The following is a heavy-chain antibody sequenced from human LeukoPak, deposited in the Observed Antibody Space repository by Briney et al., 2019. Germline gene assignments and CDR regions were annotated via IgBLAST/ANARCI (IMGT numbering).Heavy chain of an antibody. CDR2: ISDTGATT. CDR3: AKDTSIGRYCTNGVCSPFDY. D-gene: IGHD2-8*01. CDR1: GFTFGDYA. J-gene: IGHJ4*02. Sequence: GGSLRLSCTASGFTFGDYAMSWVRQAPGKGLEWVSAISDTGATTYDADSVKGRFTISRDNSRSTLYLQMNSLRAEDTALYYCAKDTSIGRYCTNGVCSPFDYWGQGTLVTVSS. V-gene: IGHV3-23*01.